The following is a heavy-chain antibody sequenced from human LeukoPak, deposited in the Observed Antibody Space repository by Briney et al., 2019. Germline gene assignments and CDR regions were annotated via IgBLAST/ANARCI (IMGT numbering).Heavy chain of an antibody. J-gene: IGHJ3*02. Sequence: PSETLSHTCTVSGGSFSSYYLSWIRQPPGKGLEWIGYIYYSGSTNYNPSLRSRVTISVDTSKIQFSLKLNSVTAPDTTLYYCAGAPPLLYSSSTLGAFDIWGQGTMVTVSS. CDR1: GGSFSSYY. CDR3: AGAPPLLYSSSTLGAFDI. CDR2: IYYSGST. V-gene: IGHV4-59*01. D-gene: IGHD6-13*01.